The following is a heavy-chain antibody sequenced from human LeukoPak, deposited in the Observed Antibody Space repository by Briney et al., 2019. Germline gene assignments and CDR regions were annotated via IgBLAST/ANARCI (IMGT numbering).Heavy chain of an antibody. CDR2: INSDGSST. D-gene: IGHD6-13*01. CDR3: GILAAVGRGPRN. V-gene: IGHV3-74*01. Sequence: GGSLRLSCAASGFTFSDYWMHWVRQAPGKGLVWVSRINSDGSSTSYADSVKGRFTVSRDNAKNTLFLQMNSLRAEDTAVYYCGILAAVGRGPRNWGQGTLVTVSS. J-gene: IGHJ4*02. CDR1: GFTFSDYW.